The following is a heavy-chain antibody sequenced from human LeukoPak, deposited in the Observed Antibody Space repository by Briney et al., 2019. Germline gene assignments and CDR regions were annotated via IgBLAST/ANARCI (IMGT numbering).Heavy chain of an antibody. Sequence: ASVKVSCKASGGTFSSYAISWVRQAPGQGLEWMGGIIPIFGTANYAQKFQGRVTITADESTSTAYMELSSLRSEDTAVYYCARNYDSSGYWFDYWGQGTLVTVSS. J-gene: IGHJ4*02. CDR2: IIPIFGTA. D-gene: IGHD3-22*01. CDR1: GGTFSSYA. CDR3: ARNYDSSGYWFDY. V-gene: IGHV1-69*13.